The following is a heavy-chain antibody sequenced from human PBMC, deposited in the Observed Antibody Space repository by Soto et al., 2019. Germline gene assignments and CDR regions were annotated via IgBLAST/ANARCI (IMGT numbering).Heavy chain of an antibody. CDR2: IYFSASK. CDR1: GGSISSRSNS. Sequence: QLQLQESGPRLVKPSETLSLTCSVSGGSISSRSNSLGWIRQPPGKGLEWIGTIYFSASKHYNPSLAGRVAISADTPNNQLSLRLSSVNAADTAVYYCGRQPGHCDSTNCFGYYTVDVWGQGTTVTVS. CDR3: GRQPGHCDSTNCFGYYTVDV. V-gene: IGHV4-39*01. J-gene: IGHJ6*02. D-gene: IGHD2-2*01.